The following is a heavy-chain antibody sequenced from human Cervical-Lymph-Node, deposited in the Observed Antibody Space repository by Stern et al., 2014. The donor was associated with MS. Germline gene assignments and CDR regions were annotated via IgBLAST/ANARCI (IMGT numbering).Heavy chain of an antibody. J-gene: IGHJ5*02. CDR3: ARQSSTGWSAFDH. Sequence: EVQLVESGAEMKKPGESLKISCKASGYSFTSYWIAWVRQMPGKGLEWMGIVYPGDSDTRSNWAFQGQITISADKSTNTAYLQWDSLQASDSGIYYCARQSSTGWSAFDHWGQGTPVTVSS. CDR2: VYPGDSDT. V-gene: IGHV5-51*01. D-gene: IGHD6-19*01. CDR1: GYSFTSYW.